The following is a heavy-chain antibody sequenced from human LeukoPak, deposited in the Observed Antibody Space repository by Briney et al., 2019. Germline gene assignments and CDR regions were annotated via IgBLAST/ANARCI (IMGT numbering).Heavy chain of an antibody. V-gene: IGHV1-69*05. J-gene: IGHJ4*02. CDR1: GYTFTSYG. CDR2: IIPIFGTA. Sequence: SVKVSCKASGYTFTSYGISWVRQAPGQGLEWMGRIIPIFGTANYAQKFQGRVTITTDEYQSTAYMELSSLRSEATAVYYCARKSYYYDSSGYSDYWGQGTLVTVSS. D-gene: IGHD3-22*01. CDR3: ARKSYYYDSSGYSDY.